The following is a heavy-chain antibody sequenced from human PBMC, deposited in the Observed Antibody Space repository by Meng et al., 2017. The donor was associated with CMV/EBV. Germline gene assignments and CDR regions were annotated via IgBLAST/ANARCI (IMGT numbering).Heavy chain of an antibody. CDR1: GGSFSGYY. Sequence: SQTLSLTCAVYGGSFSGYYWSWIRQPPGKGLEWIGEINHSGSTNYNPSLKSRVTISVDTSKNQFSLKLSSVTAADTAVYYCAKARSSTSYRTYYFDYWGQGTLV. CDR3: AKARSSTSYRTYYFDY. CDR2: INHSGST. D-gene: IGHD2-2*01. V-gene: IGHV4-34*01. J-gene: IGHJ4*02.